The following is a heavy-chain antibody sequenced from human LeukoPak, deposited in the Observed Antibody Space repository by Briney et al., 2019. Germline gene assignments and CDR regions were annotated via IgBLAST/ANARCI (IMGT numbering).Heavy chain of an antibody. CDR2: IYPGDSDT. V-gene: IGHV5-51*01. J-gene: IGHJ6*03. CDR3: ARHFKAGLSHCYYYYMDV. Sequence: GESLKISCKGSGYSFTSYWIGWVRQMPGKGLEWMGIIYPGDSDTRYSPSFQGQVTISADKSISTAYLQWSSLKASDTAMYYCARHFKAGLSHCYYYYMDVWGKGTTVTVSS. CDR1: GYSFTSYW. D-gene: IGHD6-19*01.